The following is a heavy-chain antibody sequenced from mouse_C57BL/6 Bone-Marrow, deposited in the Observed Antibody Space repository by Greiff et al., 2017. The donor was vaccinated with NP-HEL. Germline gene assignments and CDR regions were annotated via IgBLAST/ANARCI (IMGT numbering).Heavy chain of an antibody. CDR2: SYPGSGNT. CDR3: ALSSFDV. J-gene: IGHJ1*03. Sequence: VQLEQSGAELVRPGASVKLSCKASGYTFTDYYINWGKQRPGQGLEWIARSYPGSGNTYYKEKFKGKATLTAEKSSSTAYMQLSSLTSEDSAVYFCALSSFDVWGTGTTVTVSS. CDR1: GYTFTDYY. V-gene: IGHV1-76*01.